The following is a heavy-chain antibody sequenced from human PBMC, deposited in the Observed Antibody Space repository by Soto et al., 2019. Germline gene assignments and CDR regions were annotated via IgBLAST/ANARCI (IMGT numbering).Heavy chain of an antibody. CDR1: GGSISSGGYS. J-gene: IGHJ5*02. Sequence: SETLSLTCAVSGGSISSGGYSWSWIRQPPGKGLEWIGYIYHSGSTYYNPSLKSRVTISVDRSKKQFSLKLSSVTAADTAVYYCARVRTYYYDSSGAENWFDPWGQGTLVTVSS. CDR2: IYHSGST. D-gene: IGHD3-22*01. V-gene: IGHV4-30-2*01. CDR3: ARVRTYYYDSSGAENWFDP.